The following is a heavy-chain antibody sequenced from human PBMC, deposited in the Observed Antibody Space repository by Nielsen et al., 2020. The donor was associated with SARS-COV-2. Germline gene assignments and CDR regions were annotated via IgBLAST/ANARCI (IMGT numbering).Heavy chain of an antibody. V-gene: IGHV4-31*02. Sequence: PGKGLEWIGYIYYSGSTYYNPSLKSRVTISVDTSKNQFSLKLSSVTAADTAVYYCARSQLVRRDYYYYGMDVWGQGTTVTVSS. D-gene: IGHD6-6*01. CDR2: IYYSGST. CDR3: ARSQLVRRDYYYYGMDV. J-gene: IGHJ6*02.